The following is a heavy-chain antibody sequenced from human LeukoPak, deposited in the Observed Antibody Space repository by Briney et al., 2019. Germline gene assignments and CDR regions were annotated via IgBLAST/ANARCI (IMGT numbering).Heavy chain of an antibody. CDR2: IWYGGSNK. CDR1: GFTFSSYG. J-gene: IGHJ3*02. V-gene: IGHV3-30*02. CDR3: AKSGYVDAFDI. D-gene: IGHD5-12*01. Sequence: GGSLRLSCAASGFTFSSYGMHWVRQAPGKGLEWVAVIWYGGSNKYYADSVKGRFTISRDNSKNTLYLQMNSLRAEDTAVYYCAKSGYVDAFDIGGQGTMVTVS.